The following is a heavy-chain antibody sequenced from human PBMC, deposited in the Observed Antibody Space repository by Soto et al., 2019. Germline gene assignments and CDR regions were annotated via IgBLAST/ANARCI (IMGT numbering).Heavy chain of an antibody. V-gene: IGHV1-18*01. D-gene: IGHD6-19*01. CDR2: ISAYNGNT. Sequence: ASVKVSCKASGYTFTSYGISWVRQAPGQGLEWMGWISAYNGNTNYAQKLQGRVTMTTDTSTSTAYMELRSLRSDDTAVYYCARGGWQWLAAGWFDPWGQGTLVTVSS. J-gene: IGHJ5*02. CDR3: ARGGWQWLAAGWFDP. CDR1: GYTFTSYG.